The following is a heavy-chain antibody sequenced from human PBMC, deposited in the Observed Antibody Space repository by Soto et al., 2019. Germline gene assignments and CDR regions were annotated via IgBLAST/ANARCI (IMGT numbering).Heavy chain of an antibody. J-gene: IGHJ4*02. D-gene: IGHD3-9*01. CDR1: GFTFSTYD. CDR2: ISPNGGST. Sequence: GGSLRLSCSASGFTFSTYDVHWVRQAPGKGLEFVAGISPNGGSTYYADSVKGRSTVSRDNSKNTLYLQMRSLGPEDTALYYCVKLTDYWGQGTLVTVSS. V-gene: IGHV3-64D*06. CDR3: VKLTDY.